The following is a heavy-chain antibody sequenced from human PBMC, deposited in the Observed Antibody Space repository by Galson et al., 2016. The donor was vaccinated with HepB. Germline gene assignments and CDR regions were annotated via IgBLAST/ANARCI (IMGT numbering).Heavy chain of an antibody. D-gene: IGHD5-12*01. V-gene: IGHV3-23*01. CDR1: GFTFSSYA. Sequence: SLRLSCAASGFTFSSYAMRWVRQAPGKGLEWVSVISAASNTYYTDSVKGRFTISRDNSKNTLYLQMNSLRAEDTALYYCARGRGYSGYASYYGMDVWGQGTTVTVSS. CDR3: ARGRGYSGYASYYGMDV. CDR2: ISAASNT. J-gene: IGHJ6*02.